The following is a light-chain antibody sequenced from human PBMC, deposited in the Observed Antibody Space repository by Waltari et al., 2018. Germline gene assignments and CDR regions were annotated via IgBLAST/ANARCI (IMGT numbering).Light chain of an antibody. CDR2: AAS. Sequence: DIQMTQSPSSLSASVGDGVTITCRASQGISNYLAWYQQKPGKVPKLLIYAASTLQSGVPSRFSGSGSGTDFTLTISSLQPEDVATYYCQKYNSAPLFGQGTKLEIK. J-gene: IGKJ2*01. CDR3: QKYNSAPL. CDR1: QGISNY. V-gene: IGKV1-27*01.